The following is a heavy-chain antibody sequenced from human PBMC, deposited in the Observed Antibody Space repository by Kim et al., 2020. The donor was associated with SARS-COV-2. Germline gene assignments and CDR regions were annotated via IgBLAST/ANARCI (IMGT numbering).Heavy chain of an antibody. D-gene: IGHD3-10*01. CDR3: ARGTGSSFDY. CDR2: T. V-gene: IGHV3-74*01. J-gene: IGHJ4*02. Sequence: TSYRDSVRGRSTIARDNAKNTLFLQMNSRRAGDSAVYYCARGTGSSFDYWGQGTLVTVSS.